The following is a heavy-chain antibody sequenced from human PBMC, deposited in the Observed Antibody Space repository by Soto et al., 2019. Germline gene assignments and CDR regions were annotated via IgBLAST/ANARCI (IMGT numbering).Heavy chain of an antibody. D-gene: IGHD5-12*01. CDR1: GGSFSGYY. Sequence: SETLSLTCAVYGGSFSGYYWSWIRQPPGKGLEWIGEINHSGSTNYNPSLKSRVTISVDTSKNQFSLKLSSVTAADTAVYYCARVPYEGNWFDPWGQGTLVTVSS. V-gene: IGHV4-34*01. CDR3: ARVPYEGNWFDP. J-gene: IGHJ5*02. CDR2: INHSGST.